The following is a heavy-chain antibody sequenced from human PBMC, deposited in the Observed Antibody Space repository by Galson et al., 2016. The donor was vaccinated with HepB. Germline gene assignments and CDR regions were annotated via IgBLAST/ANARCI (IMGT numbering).Heavy chain of an antibody. CDR1: GGSISSNSYY. D-gene: IGHD5-12*01. V-gene: IGHV4-39*01. CDR3: ARHERLLSWFDP. Sequence: TLSLTCTVSGGSISSNSYYWGWIRQPPGKGLEWIGSIYYVWNTYYNPSLKSRVIISIDTSNNRVSLKLRSVTAADTAVYYCARHERLLSWFDPWGQGSLVTVSS. CDR2: IYYVWNT. J-gene: IGHJ5*02.